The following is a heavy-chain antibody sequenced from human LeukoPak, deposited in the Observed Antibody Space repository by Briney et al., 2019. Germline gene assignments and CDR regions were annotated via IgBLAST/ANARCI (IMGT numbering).Heavy chain of an antibody. J-gene: IGHJ3*02. D-gene: IGHD3-10*01. CDR1: GGSISSYY. V-gene: IGHV4-4*07. CDR2: IYTSGST. Sequence: SETLSLTCTVSGGSISSYYWSWIRQPAGKGLERIGRIYTSGSTNYNPSLKSRVTMSVDTSKNQFSLKLTSVTAADTAVYYCARDHYYYASGSYAFDIWGQGTMVTVSS. CDR3: ARDHYYYASGSYAFDI.